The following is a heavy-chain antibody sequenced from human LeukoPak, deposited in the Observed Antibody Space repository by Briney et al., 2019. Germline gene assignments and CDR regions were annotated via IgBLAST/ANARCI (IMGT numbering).Heavy chain of an antibody. CDR2: ISYDGSNK. CDR1: GFTFSSYA. J-gene: IGHJ3*02. CDR3: AKVLGEWLRLGAFDI. V-gene: IGHV3-30-3*01. Sequence: GRSLRLSCAASGFTFSSYAMHWVRQAPGKGLEWVAVISYDGSNKYYADSVKGRFTISRDNSKNTLYLQMNSLRAEDTAVYYCAKVLGEWLRLGAFDIWGQGTMVTVSS. D-gene: IGHD5-12*01.